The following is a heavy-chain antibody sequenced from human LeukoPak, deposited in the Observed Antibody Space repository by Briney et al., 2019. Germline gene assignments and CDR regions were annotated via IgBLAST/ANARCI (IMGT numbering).Heavy chain of an antibody. V-gene: IGHV1-2*04. D-gene: IGHD3-10*01. J-gene: IGHJ3*02. CDR1: GYTFTGYY. CDR3: ARGGPYGSGSYYDAFDI. Sequence: ASVKVSCKASGYTFTGYYMHWVRRAPGQGLEWMGWINPNNGGTNYAQKFQGWVTMTRDTSISTAYMELSRLRSDDTAVYYCARGGPYGSGSYYDAFDIWGQGTMVTVSS. CDR2: INPNNGGT.